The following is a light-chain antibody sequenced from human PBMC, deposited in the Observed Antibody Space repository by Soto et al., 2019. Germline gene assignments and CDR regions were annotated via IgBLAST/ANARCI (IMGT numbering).Light chain of an antibody. CDR2: GAS. V-gene: IGKV3-20*01. Sequence: EIVLTPSPGTLSLSPGERATLSCRASQSVSSNYLARYQQKPGQAPRLLIYGASSRATGIPDRFSGSASGTEFTLTINSLQSEDFAVYYCQRYNRWPLSFGGGTKVDI. J-gene: IGKJ4*01. CDR1: QSVSSNY. CDR3: QRYNRWPLS.